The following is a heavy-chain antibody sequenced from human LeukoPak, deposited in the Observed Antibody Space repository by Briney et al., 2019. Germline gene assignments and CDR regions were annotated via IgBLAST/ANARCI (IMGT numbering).Heavy chain of an antibody. J-gene: IGHJ4*02. V-gene: IGHV3-7*01. Sequence: PGGSLRLSCAASGFTFSSYWMSWVRQVPGKGLEWVANIKQDGSQKYYVDSVKGRFTISRDNAKNSLYLQMNSLRAEDTAVYYCARGGTTVTPKNFDFWGQGSLVTVSS. D-gene: IGHD4-17*01. CDR1: GFTFSSYW. CDR3: ARGGTTVTPKNFDF. CDR2: IKQDGSQK.